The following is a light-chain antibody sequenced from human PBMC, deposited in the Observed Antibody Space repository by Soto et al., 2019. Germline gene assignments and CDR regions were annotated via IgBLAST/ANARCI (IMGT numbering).Light chain of an antibody. Sequence: EIMMKQSPVTLSVTKGERATLSCRASQSVSSNLAWYQQKPGQAPRLLIYGASTRATGIPARFSGSGSGTEFTLTISSLQSEDFAVYYCQQYNNWPRTFCQGTMVDIK. V-gene: IGKV3-15*01. CDR3: QQYNNWPRT. J-gene: IGKJ1*01. CDR1: QSVSSN. CDR2: GAS.